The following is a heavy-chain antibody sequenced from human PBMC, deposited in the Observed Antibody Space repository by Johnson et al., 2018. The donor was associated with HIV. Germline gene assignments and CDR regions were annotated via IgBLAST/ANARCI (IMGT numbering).Heavy chain of an antibody. CDR1: GLTVSSSY. CDR3: ARDRKYQLLLKLSSADAFDI. D-gene: IGHD2-2*01. Sequence: MQLVESGGGLIQPGGSLRLSCAASGLTVSSSYMSWVRQAPGKGLEWVSVIYSGGSTYYADSVKGRFTIPRDNSKNTLYLQMNSLRAEDTAVYYCARDRKYQLLLKLSSADAFDIWGQGTMVTVSS. J-gene: IGHJ3*02. V-gene: IGHV3-53*01. CDR2: IYSGGST.